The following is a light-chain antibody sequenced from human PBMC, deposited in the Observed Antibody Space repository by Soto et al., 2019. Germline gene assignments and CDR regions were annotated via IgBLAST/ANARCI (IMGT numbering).Light chain of an antibody. CDR2: DAS. CDR1: RSISSSY. Sequence: EIVLAQSPGTLSLSPEERATLSCRASRSISSSYLAWYQQKPGLAPRLLIYDASSRATGIPDRFSGSGSGTDFTLTISRLEPEDFAVYYCQQYGSSPPTWTFGQGTKVDIK. V-gene: IGKV3D-20*01. J-gene: IGKJ1*01. CDR3: QQYGSSPPTWT.